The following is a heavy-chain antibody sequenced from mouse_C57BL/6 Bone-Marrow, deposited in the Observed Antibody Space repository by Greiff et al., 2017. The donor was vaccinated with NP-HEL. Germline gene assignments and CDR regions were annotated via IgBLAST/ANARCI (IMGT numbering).Heavy chain of an antibody. Sequence: DVQLVESGGGLVKPGGSLKLSCAASGFTFSDYGMHWVRQAPEKGLEWVAYISSGSSTIYYADTVKGRFTISRDNAKNTLFLQMTSLRSEDTAMYYCARQGYYYGSAYWGQGTLVTVSA. CDR2: ISSGSSTI. CDR3: ARQGYYYGSAY. D-gene: IGHD1-1*01. V-gene: IGHV5-17*01. J-gene: IGHJ3*01. CDR1: GFTFSDYG.